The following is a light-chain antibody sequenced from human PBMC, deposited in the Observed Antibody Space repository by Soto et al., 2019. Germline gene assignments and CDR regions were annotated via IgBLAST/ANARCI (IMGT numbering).Light chain of an antibody. CDR1: SSDVGGYNY. Sequence: QSALTQPASVSGSPGQAITVSCTGTSSDVGGYNYVSWYQQNPGKAPQLIIYYVSNRPSWISNRFSGSNSGNTASLTISGLLAGDEGDYYRSSYTCSSTVVFGGGTNLTVL. J-gene: IGLJ2*01. V-gene: IGLV2-14*03. CDR2: YVS. CDR3: SSYTCSSTVV.